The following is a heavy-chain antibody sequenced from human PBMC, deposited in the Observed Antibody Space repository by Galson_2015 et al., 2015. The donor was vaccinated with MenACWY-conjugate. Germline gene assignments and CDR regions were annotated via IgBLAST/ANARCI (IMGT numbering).Heavy chain of an antibody. J-gene: IGHJ4*02. CDR2: IKADGSFS. CDR1: GFTFNTYW. Sequence: SLRLSCAASGFTFNTYWMHWARQPPGKGLEWISYIKADGSFSNYADSVKGRFTISTDNAKNMVYLQMDGLGDEDTAVYFCARDNNWSFDSWGQGTLVTVSS. V-gene: IGHV3-74*01. D-gene: IGHD1-1*01. CDR3: ARDNNWSFDS.